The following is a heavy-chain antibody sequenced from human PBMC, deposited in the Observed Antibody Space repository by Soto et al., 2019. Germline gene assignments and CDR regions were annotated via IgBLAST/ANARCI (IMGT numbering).Heavy chain of an antibody. CDR3: ARAHRWFGELTYYYYGMDV. V-gene: IGHV1-18*04. CDR2: ISAYNGNT. CDR1: GYTFTSYG. J-gene: IGHJ6*02. D-gene: IGHD3-10*01. Sequence: GASVKVSCKASGYTFTSYGISWVRQAPGQGLEWMGWISAYNGNTNYAQKLQGRVTMTTDTSTSTAYMELRSLRPDDTAVYYCARAHRWFGELTYYYYGMDVWGQGTTVTV.